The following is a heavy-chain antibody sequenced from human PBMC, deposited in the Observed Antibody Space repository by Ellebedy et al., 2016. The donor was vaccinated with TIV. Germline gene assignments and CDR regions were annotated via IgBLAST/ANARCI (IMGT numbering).Heavy chain of an antibody. CDR1: SGSINTYY. V-gene: IGHV4-4*07. CDR2: IHVTGSH. CDR3: ARDYGGHSYDS. J-gene: IGHJ4*02. Sequence: MPSETLSLTCNVSSGSINTYYWSWIRQSAGKGLEWIGRIHVTGSHHYKPSLKNRVSMSVDASTTQASLRLSSVTAADTAVYYCARDYGGHSYDSWGQGTLVTVSS. D-gene: IGHD4-23*01.